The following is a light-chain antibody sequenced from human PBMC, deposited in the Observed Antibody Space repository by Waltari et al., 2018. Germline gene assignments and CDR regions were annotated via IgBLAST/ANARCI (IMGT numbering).Light chain of an antibody. CDR1: SSNIGNNS. CDR3: GTWDSSLSAPV. J-gene: IGLJ3*02. Sequence: QSVLTQPPSVSAAPGQKVPISCSGSSSNIGNNSVSWYQQLPGTAPKLLIYDNNKRPSGIPDRFSGSKSGTSATLGITGLQTGDEADYYCGTWDSSLSAPVFGGGTKLTVL. V-gene: IGLV1-51*01. CDR2: DNN.